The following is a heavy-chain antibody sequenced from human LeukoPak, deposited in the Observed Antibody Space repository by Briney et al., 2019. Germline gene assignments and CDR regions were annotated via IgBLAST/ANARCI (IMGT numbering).Heavy chain of an antibody. CDR3: AKPPSGWGISFDY. J-gene: IGHJ4*02. CDR2: VSGSGGST. Sequence: GGSLRLSCAASGFTFSSYAMSWVRQAPGKGLEWVSAVSGSGGSTYYADSVKGRFTISRDNSKSTLYLQMSNLRVEDTAVYYCAKPPSGWGISFDYWGQGTLGTVSS. V-gene: IGHV3-23*01. CDR1: GFTFSSYA. D-gene: IGHD3-10*01.